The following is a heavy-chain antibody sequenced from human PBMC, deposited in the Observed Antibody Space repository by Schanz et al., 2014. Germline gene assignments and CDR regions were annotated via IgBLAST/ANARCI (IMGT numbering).Heavy chain of an antibody. J-gene: IGHJ3*02. Sequence: QVQLQESGPGLVKPSQTLSLTCIVSGGSISSGTYYWSWLRQPAGKGLEWIGRIYTSGSTNYNPSRKSRATKSLETSKNQFTMKLSSVTAADTAVYYCARDRGHGDLPGDIWGQGTMVTVSS. CDR1: GGSISSGTYY. CDR2: IYTSGST. V-gene: IGHV4-61*02. D-gene: IGHD4-17*01. CDR3: ARDRGHGDLPGDI.